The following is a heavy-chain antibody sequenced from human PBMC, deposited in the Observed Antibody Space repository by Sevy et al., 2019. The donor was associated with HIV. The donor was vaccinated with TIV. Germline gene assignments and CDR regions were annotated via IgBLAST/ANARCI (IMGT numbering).Heavy chain of an antibody. D-gene: IGHD1-7*01. Sequence: SQTLSLTCAISGDSVSSSSAAWSWFRQSPSRGLEWLGRTYYRSKWYSDYEVSVKGRLTINPDTSNNQFSLHLESVTPEDTAVYFCARGDELNSYYYGMDVWGQGTTVTVSS. CDR1: GDSVSSSSAA. CDR2: TYYRSKWYS. V-gene: IGHV6-1*01. J-gene: IGHJ6*02. CDR3: ARGDELNSYYYGMDV.